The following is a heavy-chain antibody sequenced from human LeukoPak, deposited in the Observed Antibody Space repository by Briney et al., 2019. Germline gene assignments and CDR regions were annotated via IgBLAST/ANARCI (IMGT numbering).Heavy chain of an antibody. CDR1: GYTFTSYD. Sequence: ASVEVSCKASGYTFTSYDINWVRQATGQGLEWMGWMNPNSGNTGYAQKFQGRVTMTRNTSISTAYMELSSLRSEDTAVYYCARDLRSGWNYYYYGMDVWGQGTTVTVSS. D-gene: IGHD6-19*01. V-gene: IGHV1-8*01. CDR2: MNPNSGNT. J-gene: IGHJ6*02. CDR3: ARDLRSGWNYYYYGMDV.